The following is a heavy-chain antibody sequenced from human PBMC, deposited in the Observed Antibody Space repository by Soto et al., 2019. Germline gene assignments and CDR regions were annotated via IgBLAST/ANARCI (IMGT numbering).Heavy chain of an antibody. D-gene: IGHD1-1*01. J-gene: IGHJ6*02. Sequence: QVQLVESGGGVVQPGRSLRLSCAASGFAFSSYVMHWVRQAPGKGLEWVAVISYDGNNKYYSDSVKGRFTISRDNSKNTLYLQTNSLRTDDTAVYYCARPLGWNDQYYGINVWGQGTTVTVSS. CDR1: GFAFSSYV. CDR3: ARPLGWNDQYYGINV. CDR2: ISYDGNNK. V-gene: IGHV3-30-3*01.